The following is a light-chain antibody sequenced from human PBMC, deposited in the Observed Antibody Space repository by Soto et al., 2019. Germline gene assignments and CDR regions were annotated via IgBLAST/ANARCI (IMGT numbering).Light chain of an antibody. CDR2: AAS. Sequence: DIQMTQSPSSLSASVGDRVAITCRASQAINNYLAWYQQKPGKFPKLLIYAASTLHPGVPSRFSGSGSGTDFTLPISSLQPEDVATYYCQKYNSSPLTFGPGTRLEIK. V-gene: IGKV1-27*01. CDR1: QAINNY. CDR3: QKYNSSPLT. J-gene: IGKJ5*01.